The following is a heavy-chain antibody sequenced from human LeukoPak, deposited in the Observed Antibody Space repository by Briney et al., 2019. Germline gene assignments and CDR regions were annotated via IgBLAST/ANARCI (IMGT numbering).Heavy chain of an antibody. D-gene: IGHD4-23*01. CDR1: GGTFSSYA. Sequence: SVKASCKASGGTFSSYAISWVRQAPGQGLEWMGGIIPIFGTANYAQKFQGRVTITADESTSTAYMELSSLRSEDTAVYYCARVTTYGGKNYFDYWGQGTLVTVSS. V-gene: IGHV1-69*13. CDR3: ARVTTYGGKNYFDY. J-gene: IGHJ4*02. CDR2: IIPIFGTA.